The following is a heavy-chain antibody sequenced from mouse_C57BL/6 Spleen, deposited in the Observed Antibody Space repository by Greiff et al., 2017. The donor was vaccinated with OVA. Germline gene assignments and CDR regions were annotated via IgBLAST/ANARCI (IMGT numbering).Heavy chain of an antibody. CDR3: ARDDEYEDY. Sequence: QVQLQQSGAELARPGASVKMSCKASGYTFTSYTMHWVKQRPGQGLEWIGYINPSSGNTKYNQKIKDKSTLTADKASSTAYMKLSSLTSEDAAVYYCARDDEYEDYWGQGTTLTVSS. J-gene: IGHJ2*01. CDR1: GYTFTSYT. V-gene: IGHV1-4*01. D-gene: IGHD2-4*01. CDR2: INPSSGNT.